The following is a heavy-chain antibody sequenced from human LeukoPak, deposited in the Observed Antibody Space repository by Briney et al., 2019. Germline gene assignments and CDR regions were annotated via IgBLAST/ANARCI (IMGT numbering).Heavy chain of an antibody. CDR2: INHSGST. CDR1: GGSFSGYY. CDR3: ARRGPYYYYYYMDV. Sequence: PSETLSLTCAVYGGSFSGYYWSWNRQPPGKGLEWIGEINHSGSTNYNPSLKSRVTISVDTSKNQFSLKLSSVTAADTAVYYCARRGPYYYYYYMDVWGKGTTVTVSS. D-gene: IGHD3-10*01. V-gene: IGHV4-34*01. J-gene: IGHJ6*03.